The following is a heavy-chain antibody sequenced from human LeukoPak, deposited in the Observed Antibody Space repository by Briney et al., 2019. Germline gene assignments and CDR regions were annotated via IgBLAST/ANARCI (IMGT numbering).Heavy chain of an antibody. V-gene: IGHV3-30-3*01. CDR3: ARSRGSFYYDYVSDYFDY. J-gene: IGHJ4*02. CDR2: ISYDGSNK. CDR1: GFTFSSYA. D-gene: IGHD3-16*01. Sequence: GGSLRLSCAASGFTFSSYAMHWVRQAPGKGLEWVAVISYDGSNKYYADSVKGRFTISRDNSKNTLYLQMNSLRAEDTAVYYCARSRGSFYYDYVSDYFDYWGQGTLVTVSS.